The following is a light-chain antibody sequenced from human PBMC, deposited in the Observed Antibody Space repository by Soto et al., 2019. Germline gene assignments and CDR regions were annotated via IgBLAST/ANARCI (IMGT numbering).Light chain of an antibody. CDR2: EFS. V-gene: IGLV2-8*01. J-gene: IGLJ1*01. CDR3: SSYAGSDVFV. Sequence: QSSPTQLPSASVSPGQSVAISCTGTSSYVGAYNYVPWYQQHPGKVPKLMIYEFSKPPSGVPDRSSGSKSGNTAPLTVSGLQVDEEDDYFCSSYAGSDVFVFGPGTKVTVL. CDR1: SSYVGAYNY.